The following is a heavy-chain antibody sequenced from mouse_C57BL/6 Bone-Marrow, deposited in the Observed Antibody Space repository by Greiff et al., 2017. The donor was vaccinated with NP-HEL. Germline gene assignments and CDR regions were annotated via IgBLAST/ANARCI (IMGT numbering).Heavy chain of an antibody. V-gene: IGHV1-15*01. CDR3: TRGVVARRGYFDV. CDR2: IDPETGGT. J-gene: IGHJ1*03. Sequence: VKLMESGAELVRPGASVTLSCKASGYTFTDYEMHWVKQTPVHGLEWIGAIDPETGGTAYNQKFKGKAILTADKSSSTAYMELRSLTSEDSAVYYCTRGVVARRGYFDVWGTGTTVTVSS. CDR1: GYTFTDYE. D-gene: IGHD1-1*01.